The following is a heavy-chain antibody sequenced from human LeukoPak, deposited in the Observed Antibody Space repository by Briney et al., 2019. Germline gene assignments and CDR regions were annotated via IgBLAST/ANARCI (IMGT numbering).Heavy chain of an antibody. V-gene: IGHV1-69*05. J-gene: IGHJ4*02. D-gene: IGHD1-26*01. Sequence: ASVKASCKASGGTFSSYAISWVRQAPGQGLEWMGRIIPIFGTANYAQKFQGRVTITTDESTSTAYMELSSLRSEDTAVYYCARDQGLRNWEDWGQGTLVTVSS. CDR3: ARDQGLRNWED. CDR1: GGTFSSYA. CDR2: IIPIFGTA.